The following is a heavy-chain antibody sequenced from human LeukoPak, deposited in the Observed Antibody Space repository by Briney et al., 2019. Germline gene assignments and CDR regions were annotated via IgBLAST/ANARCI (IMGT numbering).Heavy chain of an antibody. J-gene: IGHJ4*02. Sequence: PGRSLRLSCPASGFSLSDYYMSWIRQAPGKGREWVSYITSRGGSIFYADSLKGRFTISRDNAKNSLFLQMNSLRAEDTAVYYCGRDRGYGASHWGQGTLVTVSS. CDR1: GFSLSDYY. CDR2: ITSRGGSI. V-gene: IGHV3-11*04. CDR3: GRDRGYGASH. D-gene: IGHD5-12*01.